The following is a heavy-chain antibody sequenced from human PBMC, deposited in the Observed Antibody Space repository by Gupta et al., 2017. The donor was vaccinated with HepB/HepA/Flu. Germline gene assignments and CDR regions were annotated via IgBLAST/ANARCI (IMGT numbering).Heavy chain of an antibody. CDR2: ISWNGGST. CDR1: GFTFDQYA. Sequence: EVQLVGSGGGVVQPGRLLSLPCVAAGFTFDQYAMQWVRQTPRRGLEWVSGISWNGGSTDYADSVRGRFTISRDNVNKSLFLQMNGLTTEDTALYYCVKDGMTTMTKVDWYFDLWGRGTLVTVSS. V-gene: IGHV3-9*01. J-gene: IGHJ2*01. CDR3: VKDGMTTMTKVDWYFDL. D-gene: IGHD3-22*01.